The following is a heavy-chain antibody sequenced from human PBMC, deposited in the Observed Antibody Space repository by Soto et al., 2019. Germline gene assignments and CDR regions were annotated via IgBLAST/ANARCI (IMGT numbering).Heavy chain of an antibody. J-gene: IGHJ4*02. CDR3: AKGSSSSRPYYFDY. D-gene: IGHD2-2*01. CDR2: ITDSGGDT. CDR1: EFTFSRFA. Sequence: GGSLRLSCAASEFTFSRFAMSWVRQAPGKGLEWISTITDSGGDTYHSDSVKGRFTISRDNTKNTVYLEMNGLRAEDTAVYYCAKGSSSSRPYYFDYWGQGTQVTVSS. V-gene: IGHV3-23*01.